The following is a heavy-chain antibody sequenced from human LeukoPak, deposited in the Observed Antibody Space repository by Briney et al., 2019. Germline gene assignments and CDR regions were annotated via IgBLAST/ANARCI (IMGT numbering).Heavy chain of an antibody. CDR3: ATNGWYCLDH. D-gene: IGHD6-19*01. V-gene: IGHV4-4*02. CDR1: GGSISSDNW. J-gene: IGHJ1*01. CDR2: IYHSGST. Sequence: SETLSLTCAVSGGSISSDNWWSWVRQPPGKGLEWIGEIYHSGSTNYNPSLQSRATISVDKSNNHFSLRLTSVTAADTAVYYCATNGWYCLDHRGQGTLVTVSS.